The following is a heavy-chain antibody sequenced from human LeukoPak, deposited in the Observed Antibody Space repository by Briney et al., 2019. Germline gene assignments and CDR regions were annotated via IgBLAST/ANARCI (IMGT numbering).Heavy chain of an antibody. CDR3: AKDIRENWDEYYGMDV. CDR1: GFTFSSYW. J-gene: IGHJ6*02. Sequence: GGSLRLSCAASGFTFSSYWMSWVCQAPGKGLEWVANIKQDGSEKYYVDSVKGRFTISRDNSKNSLYLQMNSLRAEDTALYYCAKDIRENWDEYYGMDVWGQGTTVTVSS. D-gene: IGHD7-27*01. V-gene: IGHV3-7*03. CDR2: IKQDGSEK.